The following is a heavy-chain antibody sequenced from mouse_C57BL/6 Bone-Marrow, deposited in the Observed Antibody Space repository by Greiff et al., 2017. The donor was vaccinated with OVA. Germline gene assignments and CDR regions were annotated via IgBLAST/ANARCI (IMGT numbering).Heavy chain of an antibody. V-gene: IGHV1-20*01. CDR2: INPYNGDT. Sequence: EVKLQESGPELVKPGDSVKISCKASGYSFTGYFMNWVMQSHGKSLEWIGRINPYNGDTFYNQKFKGKATLTVDKSSSTAHMELRSLTSEDSAVYYCARWGNDHFDYWGQGTTLTVSS. CDR3: ARWGNDHFDY. CDR1: GYSFTGYF. J-gene: IGHJ2*01. D-gene: IGHD2-1*01.